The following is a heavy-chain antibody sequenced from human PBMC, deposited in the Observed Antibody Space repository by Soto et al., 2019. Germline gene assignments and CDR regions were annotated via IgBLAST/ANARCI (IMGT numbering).Heavy chain of an antibody. Sequence: SETLSLTCTVSGDSISSYFWTWIRQSPGKGLQWIGYIHYSGNTNYNPSLKSRVTMSVDTSKNQFSLRLTSVTAADTAVYYCARMNQLAPKRNAFDIWGQGTMVTVSS. J-gene: IGHJ3*02. CDR1: GDSISSYF. V-gene: IGHV4-59*01. CDR2: IHYSGNT. D-gene: IGHD1-1*01. CDR3: ARMNQLAPKRNAFDI.